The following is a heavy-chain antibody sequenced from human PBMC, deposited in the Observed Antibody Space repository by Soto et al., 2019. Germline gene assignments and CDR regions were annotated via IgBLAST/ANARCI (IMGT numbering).Heavy chain of an antibody. V-gene: IGHV4-61*01. CDR2: IYYGDYT. CDR3: AAGQVSANAYGSPVPYHFYGMTV. Sequence: QVQLRESGPGLVKPSETLSLTCTVSGDSVTGSSYYWSWVRQSPGKGLEWIAYIYYGDYTNYSPPRVSRAAISVDTSRNQVSLKLTSVTAADTAVYSCAAGQVSANAYGSPVPYHFYGMTVWGQGTTVTVSS. CDR1: GDSVTGSSYY. D-gene: IGHD3-10*01. J-gene: IGHJ6*02.